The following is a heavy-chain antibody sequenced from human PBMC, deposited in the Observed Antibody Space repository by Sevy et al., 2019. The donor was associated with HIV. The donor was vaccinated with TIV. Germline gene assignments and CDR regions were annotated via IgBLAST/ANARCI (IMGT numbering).Heavy chain of an antibody. CDR1: GFRFTDYW. CDR3: AREVGGFNWRPYYFDS. J-gene: IGHJ4*02. D-gene: IGHD3-16*01. Sequence: GGSLRLSCAASGFRFTDYWMSWVRQTPVKGLEWVATIKQDESEKYYVDSVKGRFVISRDNGKTSVSLQMNGLRVEDTALYYCAREVGGFNWRPYYFDSWGQGTLVTVSS. V-gene: IGHV3-7*01. CDR2: IKQDESEK.